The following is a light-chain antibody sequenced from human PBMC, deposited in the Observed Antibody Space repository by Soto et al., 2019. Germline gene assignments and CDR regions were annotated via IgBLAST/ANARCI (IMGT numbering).Light chain of an antibody. J-gene: IGKJ2*01. V-gene: IGKV3-20*01. CDR3: QHYDGSPRT. CDR1: QSVNSNF. CDR2: GVF. Sequence: ETVLTQSPGTVSLSPGERATLSCRTSQSVNSNFLAWYQQKPGQAPRLLIYGVFNRATGIPDRFSGSGSGTDFTLTMSRLEPQDSVVYYCQHYDGSPRTFGQGTKLQIK.